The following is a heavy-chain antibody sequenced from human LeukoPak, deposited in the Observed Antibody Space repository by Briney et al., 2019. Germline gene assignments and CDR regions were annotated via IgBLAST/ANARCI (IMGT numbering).Heavy chain of an antibody. CDR3: TGNYYSSGSYADFDY. V-gene: IGHV3-23*01. Sequence: GGSLRLSCVASGFTFSNHAMSWVRQAPGKGLEWVSGISGSGGSTYYADSVKGRFTISRDNSKNTAYLQMDSLKTEDTAVYYCTGNYYSSGSYADFDYWGQGTLVTVSS. CDR2: ISGSGGST. CDR1: GFTFSNHA. J-gene: IGHJ4*02. D-gene: IGHD3-10*01.